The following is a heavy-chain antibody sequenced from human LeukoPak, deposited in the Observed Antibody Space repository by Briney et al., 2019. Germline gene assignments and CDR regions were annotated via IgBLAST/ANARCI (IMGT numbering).Heavy chain of an antibody. CDR2: IYYSGST. J-gene: IGHJ6*03. CDR3: ARRYGSGSRFAHYYYYYYMDV. CDR1: GGSISSYY. D-gene: IGHD3-10*01. V-gene: IGHV4-59*12. Sequence: PSETLSLTCTVSGGSISSYYWSWIRQPPGKGLEWIGYIYYSGSTNYNPSLKSRVTISVDTSKNQFSLKLSSVTAADTAVYYCARRYGSGSRFAHYYYYYYMDVWGKGTTVTISS.